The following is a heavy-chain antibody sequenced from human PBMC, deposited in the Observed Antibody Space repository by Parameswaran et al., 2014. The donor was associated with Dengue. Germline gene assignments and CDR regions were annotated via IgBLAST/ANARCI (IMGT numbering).Heavy chain of an antibody. J-gene: IGHJ4*02. Sequence: PGASVKVSCKASGYTFTNFGISWVRQAPGQGLEWMGWMNPNSGNTGYAQKFQGRVTMTRNTSISTAYMELSSLRSEDTAVYYCARGGSGFGEPEANFDYWGQGTLVTVSS. D-gene: IGHD3-10*01. V-gene: IGHV1-8*02. CDR1: GYTFTNFG. CDR3: ARGGSGFGEPEANFDY. CDR2: MNPNSGNT.